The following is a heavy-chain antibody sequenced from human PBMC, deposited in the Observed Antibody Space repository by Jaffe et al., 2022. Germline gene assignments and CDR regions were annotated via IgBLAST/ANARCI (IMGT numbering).Heavy chain of an antibody. Sequence: EVQLLESGGGLVQPGGSLRLSCAASGFTFSSYAMSWVRQAPGKGLEWVSAISGSGGSTYYADSVKGRFTISRDNSKNTLYLQMNSLRAEDTAVYYCAKDRPQWYYDFWSGYYKGHREIHAFDIWGQGTMVTVSS. CDR3: AKDRPQWYYDFWSGYYKGHREIHAFDI. V-gene: IGHV3-23*01. CDR2: ISGSGGST. J-gene: IGHJ3*02. D-gene: IGHD3-3*01. CDR1: GFTFSSYA.